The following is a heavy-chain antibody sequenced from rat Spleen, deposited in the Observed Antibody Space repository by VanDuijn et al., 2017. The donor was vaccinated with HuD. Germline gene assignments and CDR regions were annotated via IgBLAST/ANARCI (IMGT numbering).Heavy chain of an antibody. CDR3: ARPGAIAAISKDWFAY. D-gene: IGHD1-2*01. Sequence: EVQLVESGGGLVQPGRSLQLSCVASGFTFNNYWMTWIRQAPGKGLEWVASITNTDGSAYYRDSVKGRFTISRDNAKSTLYLQMDSLRSEDTATYYCARPGAIAAISKDWFAYWGQGVMVTVSS. CDR1: GFTFNNYW. J-gene: IGHJ2*01. CDR2: ITNTDGSA. V-gene: IGHV5-31*01.